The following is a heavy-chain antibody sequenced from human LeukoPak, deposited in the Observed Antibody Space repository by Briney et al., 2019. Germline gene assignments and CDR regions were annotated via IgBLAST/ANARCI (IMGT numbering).Heavy chain of an antibody. J-gene: IGHJ4*02. V-gene: IGHV3-7*01. CDR3: ANSGWSLRDY. Sequence: GGSLRLSCAASGFTFSTYWMSWVRQAPGKGLEWVANIKQDGSEKYYVDSVKGRFTISRDNAKNSLYLQMDSLRAEDTAVYYCANSGWSLRDYWGQGTLVTVSS. CDR1: GFTFSTYW. CDR2: IKQDGSEK. D-gene: IGHD6-19*01.